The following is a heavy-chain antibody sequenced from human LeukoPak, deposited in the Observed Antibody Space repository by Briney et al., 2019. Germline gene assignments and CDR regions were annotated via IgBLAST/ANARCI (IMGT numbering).Heavy chain of an antibody. CDR3: ASRTISGFLDY. CDR2: IYYSGST. Sequence: SETLSLTCTVSGGAISTGAYYWSWICQHPGKGLEWIGYIYYSGSTLYNPSLKSRVTMSVDTSKNQFSLQLTSVTAADTAVYCCASRTISGFLDYWGQGTLVNVSS. D-gene: IGHD3-22*01. J-gene: IGHJ4*02. V-gene: IGHV4-31*03. CDR1: GGAISTGAYY.